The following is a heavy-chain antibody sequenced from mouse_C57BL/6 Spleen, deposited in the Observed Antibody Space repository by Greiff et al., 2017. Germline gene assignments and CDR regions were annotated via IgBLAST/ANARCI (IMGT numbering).Heavy chain of an antibody. CDR2: INPNNGGT. J-gene: IGHJ3*01. V-gene: IGHV1-26*01. CDR1: GYTFTDYY. Sequence: VQLQQSGPELVKPGASVKISCKASGYTFTDYYMNWVKQSPGKSLEWIGDINPNNGGTSYNQKFKGKATLTVDKSSSTAYMELRSLTSEDSAVYYCARSRYDYDGAWFAYWGQGTLVTVSA. CDR3: ARSRYDYDGAWFAY. D-gene: IGHD2-4*01.